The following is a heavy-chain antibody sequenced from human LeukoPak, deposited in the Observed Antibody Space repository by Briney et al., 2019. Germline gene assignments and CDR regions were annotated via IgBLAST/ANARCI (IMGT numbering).Heavy chain of an antibody. CDR3: AKDLGVGGTNFDY. Sequence: PGGSLRLSCSAAGFTFSSHAMHWVRQAPGKGLEYVSTINDDGGLTYYADSVKGRFTISRDNSKNTVYLQMNNLRPDDSAVYYCAKDLGVGGTNFDYWGQGTLVTVSS. D-gene: IGHD1-26*01. CDR2: INDDGGLT. J-gene: IGHJ4*02. V-gene: IGHV3-64D*08. CDR1: GFTFSSHA.